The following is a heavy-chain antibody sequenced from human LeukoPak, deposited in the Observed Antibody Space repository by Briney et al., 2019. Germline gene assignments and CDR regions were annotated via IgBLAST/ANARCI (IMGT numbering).Heavy chain of an antibody. Sequence: PGGSLRLSCAASEFSVGSNYMTWVRQAPGKGLKWDSAISGSGGSTYYADSVKGRFTISRDNSKNTLYLQMNSLRAEDTAVYYCAKDSSGWLFSSYYFDYWGQGTLVTVSS. J-gene: IGHJ4*02. CDR2: ISGSGGST. D-gene: IGHD6-19*01. CDR3: AKDSSGWLFSSYYFDY. V-gene: IGHV3-23*01. CDR1: EFSVGSNY.